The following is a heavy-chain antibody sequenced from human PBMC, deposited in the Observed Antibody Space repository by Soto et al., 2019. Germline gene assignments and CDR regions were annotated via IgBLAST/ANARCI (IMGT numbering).Heavy chain of an antibody. Sequence: ASVKVSCKASGYTFTSYGISWVRQAPGQGLEWMGWISAYNGNTNYAQKLQGRVTMTTDTSTSTAYMELRSLRSDDTAVYYCARDRGITMVRGAPGYWGQGTLVTVSS. V-gene: IGHV1-18*01. CDR3: ARDRGITMVRGAPGY. CDR2: ISAYNGNT. J-gene: IGHJ4*02. D-gene: IGHD3-10*01. CDR1: GYTFTSYG.